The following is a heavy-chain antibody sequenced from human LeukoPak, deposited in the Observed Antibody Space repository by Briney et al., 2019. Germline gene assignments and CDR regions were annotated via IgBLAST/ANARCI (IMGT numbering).Heavy chain of an antibody. J-gene: IGHJ3*02. D-gene: IGHD2-2*01. V-gene: IGHV3-15*01. CDR1: GFTFSNAW. CDR3: TTAPIVVVPAADSHAFDI. CDR2: IKSKTDGGTT. Sequence: KPGGSLRLSCAASGFTFSNAWMSWVRQAPGKGLEWVGRIKSKTDGGTTDYAAPVKGRFTISRDDSKNTLYLQMNSLKTEDTAVYYCTTAPIVVVPAADSHAFDIWGQGTMVTVSS.